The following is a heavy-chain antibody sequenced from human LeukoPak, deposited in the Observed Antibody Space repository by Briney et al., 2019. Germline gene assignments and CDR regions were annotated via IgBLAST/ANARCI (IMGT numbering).Heavy chain of an antibody. CDR2: ISGDGGST. Sequence: GGSLRLSCAASGFTFDDYAMHWVRQAPGKGLEWVSLISGDGGSTYYADSVKGRFTISRDNSKNSLYLQMNSLRTEDTALYYCAKDMENWNYAHYYGMDVWGQGTTATVSS. J-gene: IGHJ6*02. CDR1: GFTFDDYA. V-gene: IGHV3-43*02. CDR3: AKDMENWNYAHYYGMDV. D-gene: IGHD1-7*01.